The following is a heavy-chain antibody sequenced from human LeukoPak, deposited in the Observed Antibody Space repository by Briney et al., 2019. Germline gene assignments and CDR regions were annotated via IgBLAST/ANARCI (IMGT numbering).Heavy chain of an antibody. D-gene: IGHD3-22*01. CDR3: ARHGGYYDSSGYYYYYYGMDV. Sequence: GESLKISCRGSGYNFTDYWIGWVRQMPGKGLEWMGIIYPGDSDTRYSPSFQGQVTISADKSISTAYLQWSSLKASDTAMYYCARHGGYYDSSGYYYYYYGMDVWGQGTTVTVSS. CDR1: GYNFTDYW. J-gene: IGHJ6*02. V-gene: IGHV5-51*01. CDR2: IYPGDSDT.